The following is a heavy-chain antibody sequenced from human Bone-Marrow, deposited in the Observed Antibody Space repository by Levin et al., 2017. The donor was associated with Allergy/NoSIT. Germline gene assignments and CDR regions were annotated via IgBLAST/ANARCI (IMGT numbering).Heavy chain of an antibody. V-gene: IGHV4-61*01. Sequence: QSQTLSLPCTVSGGSVHSGSYYWSWVRQPPGKGLEWIGYFGFSGSADYSPSLKSRLNILVDPSKSQFSLKLSSVTTADTAVYYCARLASRTDYFDYWGQGVLVTVSS. J-gene: IGHJ4*02. CDR2: FGFSGSA. CDR3: ARLASRTDYFDY. CDR1: GGSVHSGSYY. D-gene: IGHD2-8*02.